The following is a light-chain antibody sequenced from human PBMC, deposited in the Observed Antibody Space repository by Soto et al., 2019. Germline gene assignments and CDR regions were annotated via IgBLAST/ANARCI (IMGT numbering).Light chain of an antibody. V-gene: IGLV2-11*01. CDR1: TSNIGSNY. CDR2: DVS. CDR3: CSYAGSYTYV. Sequence: QSVLTQPRSASVTPGQGVTIACSGSTSNIGSNYVYWYQQLPGTAPKLMIYDVSRRPSGVPDRFSGSKSANTASLTISGLQADDEADYYCCSYAGSYTYVFGTGTKVTVL. J-gene: IGLJ1*01.